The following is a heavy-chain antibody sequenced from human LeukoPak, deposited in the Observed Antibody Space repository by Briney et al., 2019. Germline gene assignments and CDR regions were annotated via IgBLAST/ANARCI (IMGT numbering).Heavy chain of an antibody. CDR2: MNPNSGNT. Sequence: ASVKVSCKASGYTFTSYDINWVRQATGQGLEWMGWMNPNSGNTGYAQKFQGRVTMTRNTSISTAYMELSSLRSEDTAVYYCARDRAIFGVVTYYYYGMDVWGQGTTVTVSS. CDR3: ARDRAIFGVVTYYYYGMDV. D-gene: IGHD3-3*01. J-gene: IGHJ6*02. CDR1: GYTFTSYD. V-gene: IGHV1-8*01.